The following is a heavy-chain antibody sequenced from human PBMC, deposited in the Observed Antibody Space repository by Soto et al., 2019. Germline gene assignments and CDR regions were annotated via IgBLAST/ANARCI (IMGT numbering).Heavy chain of an antibody. J-gene: IGHJ4*02. CDR1: GVSISSGNW. CDR3: ARLVYDSRLNYLYFDH. D-gene: IGHD2-8*01. V-gene: IGHV4-4*02. Sequence: KPSETLSLTCDVSGVSISSGNWWSWVRQPPGKGLEWIAEVSNDGSANYHPSLGSRATISVDRSKNQFSLRLSSLTAADTGNYYCARLVYDSRLNYLYFDHWGQGTLGTVSS. CDR2: VSNDGSA.